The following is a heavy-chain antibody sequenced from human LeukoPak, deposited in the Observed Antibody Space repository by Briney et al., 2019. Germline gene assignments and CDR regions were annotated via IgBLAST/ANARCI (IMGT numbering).Heavy chain of an antibody. D-gene: IGHD4-17*01. V-gene: IGHV1-2*02. CDR3: ASVHYGDYECDAFDI. CDR2: INPKSGAA. CDR1: GYTFTDFF. Sequence: GSVRVSCKASGYTFTDFFIHWVRQAPGQGLEWVGWINPKSGAADSAQSFQDRITMTRDTSISTAYMELNSLTSDDTAVYFCASVHYGDYECDAFDIWGQGTMVTGSS. J-gene: IGHJ3*02.